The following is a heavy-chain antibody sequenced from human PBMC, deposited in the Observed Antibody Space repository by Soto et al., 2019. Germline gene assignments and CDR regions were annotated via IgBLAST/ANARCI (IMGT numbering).Heavy chain of an antibody. D-gene: IGHD2-15*01. CDR3: ARHFARRYCSGGSCSAWYFDY. V-gene: IGHV4-39*01. CDR2: IYYSGST. J-gene: IGHJ4*02. CDR1: GGSISSSSYY. Sequence: SEPRVLTYTVSGGSISSSSYYWGWIRQPPGKGLEWIGSIYYSGSTYYNPSLKSRVTISVDTSKNQFSLKLSSVTAADTAAYYCARHFARRYCSGGSCSAWYFDYWGQGTLVTVSS.